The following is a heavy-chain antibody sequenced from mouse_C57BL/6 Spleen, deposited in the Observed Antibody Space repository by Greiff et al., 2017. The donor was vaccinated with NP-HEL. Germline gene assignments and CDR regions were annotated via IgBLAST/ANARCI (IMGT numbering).Heavy chain of an antibody. D-gene: IGHD1-1*01. J-gene: IGHJ2*01. Sequence: QVQLQQPGAELVKPGASVKLSCKASGYTFTSYWMHWVKQRPGRGLEWIGRIDPNSGGTKSNEKFKSKATLTVDKPSSTAYMQRSSLTSEDSAVYYCARSTTVVARDYFDYWGQGTTLTVSS. CDR2: IDPNSGGT. CDR1: GYTFTSYW. V-gene: IGHV1-72*01. CDR3: ARSTTVVARDYFDY.